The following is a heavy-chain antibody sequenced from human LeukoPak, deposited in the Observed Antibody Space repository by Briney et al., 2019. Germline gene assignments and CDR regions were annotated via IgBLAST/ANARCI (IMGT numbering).Heavy chain of an antibody. Sequence: SETLSLTCAVYGGSFSGYYWSWIRQPPGKGLEWIGEINHSGSTNYNPSLKSRVTIPVDTSKNQFSLKLSSVTAADTAVYYCARVGATFLDYWGQGTLVTVSS. V-gene: IGHV4-34*01. CDR3: ARVGATFLDY. CDR1: GGSFSGYY. J-gene: IGHJ4*02. D-gene: IGHD1-26*01. CDR2: INHSGST.